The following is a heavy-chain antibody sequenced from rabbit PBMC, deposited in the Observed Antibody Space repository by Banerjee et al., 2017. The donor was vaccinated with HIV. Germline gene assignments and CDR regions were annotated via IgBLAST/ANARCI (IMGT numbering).Heavy chain of an antibody. V-gene: IGHV1S45*01. CDR3: ARDWADSNGYSYAYDLNL. CDR2: IYPDYGST. Sequence: QEQLVESGGGLVTLGGSLKLSCKASGIDFSDYGISWVRHAPGKGLEWIAYIYPDYGSTDYASWVNGRFTISKTSSTTVTLQMTSLTAADTATYFCARDWADSNGYSYAYDLNLWGQGTLVTVS. D-gene: IGHD6-1*01. CDR1: GIDFSDYG. J-gene: IGHJ4*01.